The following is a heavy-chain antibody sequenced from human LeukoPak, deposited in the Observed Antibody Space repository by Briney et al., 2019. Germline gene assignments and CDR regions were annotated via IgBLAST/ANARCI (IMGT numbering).Heavy chain of an antibody. CDR2: IYYSGTI. Sequence: SETLSLTCTVSGGSISSYYWSWIRQPPGKGLEWIGYIYYSGTINYNPSLKSRVTLSVDPSKNQFSLKLSSVTAADTAVYYCARDTRDAFDIWGQGTMVTVSS. CDR3: ARDTRDAFDI. V-gene: IGHV4-59*12. CDR1: GGSISSYY. J-gene: IGHJ3*02.